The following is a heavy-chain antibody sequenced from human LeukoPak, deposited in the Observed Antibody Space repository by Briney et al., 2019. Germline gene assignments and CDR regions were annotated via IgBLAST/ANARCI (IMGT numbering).Heavy chain of an antibody. CDR3: ARVYGDYVGAFDI. Sequence: SETLSLTCTVSGGSINSGGYSWSWIRQPPGKGLEWIGYIYHSGSTYYNPSLKSRVTISVDRSKNQFSLKLYSVTAADTAVYYCARVYGDYVGAFDIWGQGTVVTVSS. V-gene: IGHV4-30-2*01. CDR2: IYHSGST. CDR1: GGSINSGGYS. D-gene: IGHD4-17*01. J-gene: IGHJ3*02.